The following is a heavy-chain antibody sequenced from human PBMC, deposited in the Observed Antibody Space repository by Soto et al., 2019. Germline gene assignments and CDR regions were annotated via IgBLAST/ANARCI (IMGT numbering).Heavy chain of an antibody. CDR1: GYTFTSYA. CDR3: AKDRLPDSVWDFDY. V-gene: IGHV1-3*01. D-gene: IGHD6-19*01. Sequence: ASVKVSCKASGYTFTSYAMHWVRQAPGQRLEWMGWINAGNGNTKYSQKFQGRVTITRDTSASTAYMELTSLRVEDTAEYYCAKDRLPDSVWDFDYLGQGTRVTVSS. J-gene: IGHJ4*02. CDR2: INAGNGNT.